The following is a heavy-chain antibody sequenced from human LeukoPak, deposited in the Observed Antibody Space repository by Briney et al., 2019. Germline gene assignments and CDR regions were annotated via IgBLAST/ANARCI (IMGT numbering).Heavy chain of an antibody. V-gene: IGHV4-59*01. CDR1: GGSISTYY. CDR3: ARSSAYYYDSSAYPGY. CDR2: IYYSGST. Sequence: SETLSLTCIVSGGSISTYYWSWIRQPPGKGLEWIGHIYYSGSTNYNPSLKSRVTISVDTSKNQFSLKLSSVTAADTALYYCARSSAYYYDSSAYPGYWGQGTLVTVSS. J-gene: IGHJ4*02. D-gene: IGHD3-22*01.